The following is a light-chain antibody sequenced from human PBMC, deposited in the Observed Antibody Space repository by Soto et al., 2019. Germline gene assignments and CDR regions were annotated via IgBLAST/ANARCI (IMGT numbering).Light chain of an antibody. Sequence: QSALTQPTSVSGSPGQSITISCTGVSSDIGGYNHVSWYQQHPGKVPRLIIYDVDNRPLGVSNRFSGSQSGNMASLTISGLQAEDEAAYYCCAYTARTTLSWVFGGGTKVTAL. V-gene: IGLV2-14*03. CDR2: DVD. CDR3: CAYTARTTLSWV. J-gene: IGLJ3*02. CDR1: SSDIGGYNH.